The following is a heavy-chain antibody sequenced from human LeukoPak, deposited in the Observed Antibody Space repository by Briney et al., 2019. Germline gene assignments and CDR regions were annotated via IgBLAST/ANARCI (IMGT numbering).Heavy chain of an antibody. Sequence: PGGSLRLSCAASGFTFDDYTMHWVRQAPGKGLEWVSLISWDGGSTYYADSVKGRFTISRDNSKNTLYLQMNSLRAEDTAVYYCARDSSSAFRGYFDYWGQGTLVTVSS. V-gene: IGHV3-43*01. J-gene: IGHJ4*02. CDR3: ARDSSSAFRGYFDY. CDR2: ISWDGGST. D-gene: IGHD6-19*01. CDR1: GFTFDDYT.